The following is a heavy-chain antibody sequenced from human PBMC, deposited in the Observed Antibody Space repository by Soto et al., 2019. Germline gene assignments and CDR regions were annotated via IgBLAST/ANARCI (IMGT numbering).Heavy chain of an antibody. V-gene: IGHV4-34*01. D-gene: IGHD2-15*01. CDR3: ARIPYCSGDSCYYYGMDV. J-gene: IGHJ6*02. CDR2: INHSGST. CDR1: GGSFSGYY. Sequence: LSLTCAVYGGSFSGYYWSWIRQPPGKGLEWIGEINHSGSTNYNPSLKSRVTISVDTSKNQFPLKLSSVTAADTAVYYCARIPYCSGDSCYYYGMDVWGQGTTVTVSS.